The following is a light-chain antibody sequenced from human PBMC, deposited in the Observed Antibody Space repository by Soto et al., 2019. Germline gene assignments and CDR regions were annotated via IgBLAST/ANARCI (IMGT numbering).Light chain of an antibody. CDR3: QSYDSSLSGPV. J-gene: IGLJ2*01. CDR1: SSNIGAGYD. V-gene: IGLV1-40*01. CDR2: GNS. Sequence: QSVLTQPPSVSGAPGQRVTISCTGSSSNIGAGYDVHWYQQVPGTAPNLLIYGNSNRPSGVPDRVSSSRSGTSASLAITGLQAEDEAVYYCQSYDSSLSGPVFGGGTKLTVL.